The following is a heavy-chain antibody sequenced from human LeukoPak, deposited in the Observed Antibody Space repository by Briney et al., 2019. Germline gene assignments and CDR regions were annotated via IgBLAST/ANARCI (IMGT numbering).Heavy chain of an antibody. CDR3: ARRPFSSWQRSAFDI. CDR2: IYYSGST. CDR1: GGSISSGTYY. V-gene: IGHV4-39*01. Sequence: SETLSLTCTVSGGSISSGTYYWGWIRQPPGKGLEWIGSIYYSGSTYYNPSLKSRVTISVDTSKNQFSLKLSSVTAADTAVYYCARRPFSSWQRSAFDIWGQGTMVTVSS. D-gene: IGHD6-13*01. J-gene: IGHJ3*02.